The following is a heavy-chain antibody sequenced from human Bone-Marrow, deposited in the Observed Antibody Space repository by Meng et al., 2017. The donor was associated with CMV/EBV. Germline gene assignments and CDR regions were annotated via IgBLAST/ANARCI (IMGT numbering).Heavy chain of an antibody. J-gene: IGHJ4*02. Sequence: VQQVLSGAEVEKPGACVKLSCKASEGTFSSYAISWVRQAPGQGFEWMGGIIPIFGTANYAQKFQGRVTITADESPSTAYMELSSLRSEDTAVYYCAWGGRWYRFDYWGQGTLVTVSS. D-gene: IGHD3-16*01. CDR1: EGTFSSYA. CDR2: IIPIFGTA. V-gene: IGHV1-69*12. CDR3: AWGGRWYRFDY.